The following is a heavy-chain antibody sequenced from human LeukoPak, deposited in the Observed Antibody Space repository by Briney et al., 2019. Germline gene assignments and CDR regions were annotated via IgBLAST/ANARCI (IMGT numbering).Heavy chain of an antibody. CDR3: TTETYSSSWYGTWFDP. D-gene: IGHD6-13*01. CDR2: IKSKTDGGTT. CDR1: GFTFTNAC. Sequence: GGSLRLSCTASGFTFTNACMTWVRQAPGKGLEWVGRIKSKTDGGTTDYAAPVKGRFTISRDDSKNTLFLQMNSLKAEDTAIYYCTTETYSSSWYGTWFDPWGQGTLVTVSS. V-gene: IGHV3-15*01. J-gene: IGHJ5*02.